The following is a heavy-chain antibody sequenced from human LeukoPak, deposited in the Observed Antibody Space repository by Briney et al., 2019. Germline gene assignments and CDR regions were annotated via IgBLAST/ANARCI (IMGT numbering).Heavy chain of an antibody. CDR1: GFTFTXXX. CDR2: LTGSGDKX. V-gene: IGHV3-23*01. Sequence: GGSLRLSCXASGFTFTXXXXXXXXXAPXXXXEWVSXLTGSGDKXXXADSXXGXXXXXRDNSKSTLYLQMNSLRVEDTAMYYCARRDRGDYWGQGTLVTVSS. J-gene: IGHJ4*02. CDR3: ARRDRGDY.